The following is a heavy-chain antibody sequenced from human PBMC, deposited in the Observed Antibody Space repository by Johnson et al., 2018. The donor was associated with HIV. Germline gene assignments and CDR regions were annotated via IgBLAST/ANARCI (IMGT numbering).Heavy chain of an antibody. Sequence: VVEWVAATSYDGNNKYYADSVKGRITISRDNSKNTLYLQMNSLRAEDTAVYYCARVFRDYYDGSGYSYDAFDIWGQGTMVTVSS. CDR2: TSYDGNNK. CDR3: ARVFRDYYDGSGYSYDAFDI. J-gene: IGHJ3*02. D-gene: IGHD3-22*01. V-gene: IGHV3-33*05.